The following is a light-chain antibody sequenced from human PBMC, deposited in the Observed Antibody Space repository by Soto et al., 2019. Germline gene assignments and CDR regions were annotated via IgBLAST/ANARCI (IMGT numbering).Light chain of an antibody. Sequence: EIVLTQSPSTLSLSPGERATLSCRASQSVSSYLAWYQQKPGQAPRRLIYDASNRATGIPARFSGSGSGTDFTLTISCLEPEDFAVYYCQQRSKWPGTFGQGTKVDI. J-gene: IGKJ1*01. CDR3: QQRSKWPGT. CDR2: DAS. V-gene: IGKV3-11*01. CDR1: QSVSSY.